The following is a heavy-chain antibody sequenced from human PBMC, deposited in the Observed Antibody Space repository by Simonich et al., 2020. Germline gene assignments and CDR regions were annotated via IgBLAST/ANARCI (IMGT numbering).Heavy chain of an antibody. CDR1: GFTFSSYC. V-gene: IGHV3-21*01. D-gene: IGHD6-13*01. CDR2: ISSRSSSI. Sequence: EVQLVESGGGLVKPGGSLSLSCAASGFTFSSYCLNWVRQAPGEGLEGVSSISSRSSSIYDADSVKGRFTISRDNAKNSLYLQMNSLRAEDTAVYYCARDAAGDYWGQGTLVTVSS. J-gene: IGHJ4*02. CDR3: ARDAAGDY.